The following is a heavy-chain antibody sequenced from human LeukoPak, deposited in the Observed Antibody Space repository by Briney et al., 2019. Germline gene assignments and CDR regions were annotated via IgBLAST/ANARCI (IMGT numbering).Heavy chain of an antibody. J-gene: IGHJ5*02. CDR2: IYYSGST. Sequence: SETLSLTCTVSGGSISSSSYYWGWIRQPPGTGLEWIGSIYYSGSTYYNPSLRSRVTISVDTSKNQFSLKLSSVTAADTAVYYCARQWLVLGWFDPWGQGTLVTVSS. D-gene: IGHD6-19*01. CDR1: GGSISSSSYY. CDR3: ARQWLVLGWFDP. V-gene: IGHV4-39*01.